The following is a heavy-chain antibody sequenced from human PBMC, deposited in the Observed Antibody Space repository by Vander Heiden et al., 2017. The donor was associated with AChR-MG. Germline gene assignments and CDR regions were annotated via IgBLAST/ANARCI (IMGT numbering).Heavy chain of an antibody. CDR1: GFTFSSYT. Sequence: EVQLVESGGGLVRPGGSLRLSCAASGFTFSSYTMNWVRQAPGKGLGWVSSISSGSSYIYYAESLKGRFTISRDNAKNSLFLQMHSLRAEDTAVYYCARQDTISYDSWGQGTLVTVSS. CDR2: ISSGSSYI. V-gene: IGHV3-21*02. D-gene: IGHD6-6*01. CDR3: ARQDTISYDS. J-gene: IGHJ4*02.